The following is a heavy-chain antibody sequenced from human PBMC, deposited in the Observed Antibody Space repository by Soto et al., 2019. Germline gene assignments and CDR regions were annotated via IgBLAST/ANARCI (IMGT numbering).Heavy chain of an antibody. CDR3: ARVRFGSGWYPFDY. CDR2: ISAYSGNT. Sequence: ASVKVSCKASGYTFTSYGISWVRQAPGQGLEWMGWISAYSGNTNYAQKLQGRVTMTTDTSTSTAYMELRSLRSDDTAVYYCARVRFGSGWYPFDYWGQGTLVTVSS. CDR1: GYTFTSYG. D-gene: IGHD6-19*01. J-gene: IGHJ4*02. V-gene: IGHV1-18*04.